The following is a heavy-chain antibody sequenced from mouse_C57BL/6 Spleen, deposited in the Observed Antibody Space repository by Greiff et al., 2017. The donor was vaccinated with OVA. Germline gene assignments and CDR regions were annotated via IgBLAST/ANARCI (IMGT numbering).Heavy chain of an antibody. J-gene: IGHJ4*01. CDR3: TRNHYYGSSYYYAMDY. Sequence: VKLQQSGAELVRPGASVTLSCKASGYTFTDYEMHWVKQTPVHGLEWIGAIDPETGGTAYNQKFKGKAILTADKSSSTAYMELRSLTSEDSAVYYCTRNHYYGSSYYYAMDYWGQGTSVTVSS. CDR1: GYTFTDYE. V-gene: IGHV1-15*01. D-gene: IGHD1-1*01. CDR2: IDPETGGT.